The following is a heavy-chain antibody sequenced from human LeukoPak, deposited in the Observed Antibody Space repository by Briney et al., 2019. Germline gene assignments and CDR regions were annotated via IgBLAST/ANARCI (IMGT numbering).Heavy chain of an antibody. J-gene: IGHJ4*02. CDR1: GFTFSSYG. V-gene: IGHV3-30*02. CDR3: AKDSYYDISTGFYPDY. Sequence: GGSLRLSCAASGFTFSSYGMHWVRQAPGKGLEWVAFIRYDGSNKYYADSVKGRFAISRDNSKNTVYLQMNSLRADDTAVYYCAKDSYYDISTGFYPDYWGQGTLVTVSS. CDR2: IRYDGSNK. D-gene: IGHD3-9*01.